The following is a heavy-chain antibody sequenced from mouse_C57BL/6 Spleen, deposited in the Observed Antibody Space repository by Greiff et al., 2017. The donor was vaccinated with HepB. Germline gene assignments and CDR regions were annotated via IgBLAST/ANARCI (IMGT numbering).Heavy chain of an antibody. CDR3: ANPYDYDDGAWFAY. V-gene: IGHV1-85*01. CDR1: GYTFTSYD. CDR2: IYPRDGST. J-gene: IGHJ3*01. Sequence: VQLQQSGPELVKPGASVKLSCKASGYTFTSYDINWVKQRPGQGLEWIGWIYPRDGSTKYNEKFKGKATLTVDTSSSTAYMELHSLTSEDSAVYFCANPYDYDDGAWFAYWGQGTLVTVSA. D-gene: IGHD2-4*01.